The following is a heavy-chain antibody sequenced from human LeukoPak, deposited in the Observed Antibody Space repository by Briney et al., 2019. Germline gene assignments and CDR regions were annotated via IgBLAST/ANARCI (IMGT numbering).Heavy chain of an antibody. CDR3: ARHTPRKWSLVATRADAFDI. D-gene: IGHD5-12*01. V-gene: IGHV4-39*01. J-gene: IGHJ3*02. CDR1: GGSISSSSYY. CDR2: IYYSGST. Sequence: PSETLSLTCTVSGGSISSSSYYWGRIRQPPGKGLEWIGSIYYSGSTYYNPSLKSRVTISVDTSKNQFSLKLSSVTAADTAVYYCARHTPRKWSLVATRADAFDIWGQGTMVTVSS.